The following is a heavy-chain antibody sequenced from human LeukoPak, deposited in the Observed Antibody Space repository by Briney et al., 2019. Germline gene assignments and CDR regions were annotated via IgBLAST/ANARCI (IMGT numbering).Heavy chain of an antibody. D-gene: IGHD3-22*01. V-gene: IGHV1-2*02. CDR3: ARVFYYDSSGYYYKGGVDYFDY. J-gene: IGHJ4*02. CDR1: GCTFTGHY. Sequence: ASVKVSCKASGCTFTGHYMHWVRQAPGQGLEWMGCINPNSGGTNYAQKFQGRVTMTRDTSISTAYMELSRLRSDDTAVYYCARVFYYDSSGYYYKGGVDYFDYWGQGTLVTVSS. CDR2: INPNSGGT.